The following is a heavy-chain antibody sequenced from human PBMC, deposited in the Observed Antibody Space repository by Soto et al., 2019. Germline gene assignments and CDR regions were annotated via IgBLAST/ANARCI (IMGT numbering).Heavy chain of an antibody. CDR3: ARDQYGDNWYFDL. V-gene: IGHV4-31*03. CDR1: GGSISSGGYY. Sequence: QVQLQESGPGLVKPSQTLSLTCTVSGGSISSGGYYWSWIRQHPGKGLEWIGYIYYSGSTYYNPSLKSRVTISVDTSKNQFSVKLSSVTAADTAVYYCARDQYGDNWYFDLWGRGTLVTVSS. CDR2: IYYSGST. D-gene: IGHD4-17*01. J-gene: IGHJ2*01.